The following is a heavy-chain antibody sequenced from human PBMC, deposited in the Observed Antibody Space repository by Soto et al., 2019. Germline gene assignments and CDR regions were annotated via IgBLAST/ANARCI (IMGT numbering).Heavy chain of an antibody. CDR2: FDPEDGET. Sequence: ASVKVSCKVSGYTLTELSMHWVRQAPGKGLEWMGGFDPEDGETIYAQKFQGRVTTTTDTSTGTAYVELRSLRSDDTAVYYCAXXXXXXXXXDYWGXGTLVTVSS. CDR1: GYTLTELS. V-gene: IGHV1-24*01. CDR3: AXXXXXXXXXDY. J-gene: IGHJ4*02.